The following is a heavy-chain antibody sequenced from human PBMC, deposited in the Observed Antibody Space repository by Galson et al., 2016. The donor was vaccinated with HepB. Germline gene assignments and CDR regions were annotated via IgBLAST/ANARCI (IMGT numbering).Heavy chain of an antibody. D-gene: IGHD2-2*01. CDR1: EYTFTTYY. CDR3: AREVPAACNFDY. CDR2: IDLGGGT. Sequence: SVKVSCKASEYTFTTYYIHWVRQAPGQGLEWMGMIDLGGGTNYAQKFQGRLTMTRDTSTTTVYMELSSLRSEDSAVYYCAREVPAACNFDYWGQGILVTVSS. V-gene: IGHV1-46*01. J-gene: IGHJ4*02.